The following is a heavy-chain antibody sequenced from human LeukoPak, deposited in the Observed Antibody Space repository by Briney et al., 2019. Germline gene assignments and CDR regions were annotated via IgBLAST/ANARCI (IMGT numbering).Heavy chain of an antibody. CDR2: INPSGGST. CDR3: ARGGSINSWYTYNWFDP. D-gene: IGHD6-13*01. V-gene: IGHV1-46*01. J-gene: IGHJ5*02. Sequence: ASVKVSCKASGYTSTSYYMHWVRQAPGQGLEWMGIINPSGGSTSYAQKFQGRVTMTRDTSTSTVYMELSSLRSEDTAVYYCARGGSINSWYTYNWFDPWGQGTLVTVSS. CDR1: GYTSTSYY.